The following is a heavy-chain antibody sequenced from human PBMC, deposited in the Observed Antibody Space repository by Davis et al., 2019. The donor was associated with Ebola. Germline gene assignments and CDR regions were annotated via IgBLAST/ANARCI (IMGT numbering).Heavy chain of an antibody. V-gene: IGHV4-59*12. J-gene: IGHJ4*02. Sequence: PSETLSLTCTVSGGSISSYYWSWIRQPPGKGLEWIGYIYYSGSTNYNPSLKSRVTISVDTSKNQFSLKLSSVTAADTAVYYCARDPTTVTTGDYWGQGTLVTVSS. CDR2: IYYSGST. CDR1: GGSISSYY. CDR3: ARDPTTVTTGDY. D-gene: IGHD4-17*01.